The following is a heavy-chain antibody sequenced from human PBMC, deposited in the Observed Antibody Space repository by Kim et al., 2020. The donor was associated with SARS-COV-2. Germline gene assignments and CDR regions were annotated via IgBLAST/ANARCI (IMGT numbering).Heavy chain of an antibody. V-gene: IGHV1-46*01. CDR3: ARGAMIVVVITYNDAFDI. CDR2: INPSGGST. CDR1: GYTFTSYY. D-gene: IGHD3-22*01. J-gene: IGHJ3*02. Sequence: ASVKVSCKASGYTFTSYYMHWVRQAPGQGLEWMGIINPSGGSTSYAQKFQGRVTMTRDTSTSTVYMELSSLRSEDTAVYYCARGAMIVVVITYNDAFDIWGQGTMVTVSS.